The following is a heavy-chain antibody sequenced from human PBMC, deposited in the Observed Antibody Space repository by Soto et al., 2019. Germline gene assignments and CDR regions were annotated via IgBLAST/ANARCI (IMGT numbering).Heavy chain of an antibody. CDR1: GFTFNTYW. J-gene: IGHJ4*02. V-gene: IGHV3-7*04. CDR2: IKEDETEK. Sequence: VQLVESGGGVVQPGRSLRLSCAASGFTFNTYWMTWIRQAPGKGLEWVATIKEDETEKYYGDSVKGRFTISRDNAKNSLFLQMNNLRVDDTAVYYCVRARVDYWGQGILVTVSS. CDR3: VRARVDY.